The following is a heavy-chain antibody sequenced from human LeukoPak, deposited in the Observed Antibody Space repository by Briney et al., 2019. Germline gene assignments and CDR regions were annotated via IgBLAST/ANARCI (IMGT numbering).Heavy chain of an antibody. CDR2: INHSGST. V-gene: IGHV4-34*01. CDR1: GGSFSGYY. D-gene: IGHD6-13*01. J-gene: IGHJ4*02. CDR3: ARESIAAAGTPLDY. Sequence: SSETLSLTCAVYGGSFSGYYWSWIRQPPGKGLEWIGEINHSGSTNYNPSLKSRVTISVDTSKNHFSLKLSSVTAADTAVYYCARESIAAAGTPLDYWGQGTLVTVSS.